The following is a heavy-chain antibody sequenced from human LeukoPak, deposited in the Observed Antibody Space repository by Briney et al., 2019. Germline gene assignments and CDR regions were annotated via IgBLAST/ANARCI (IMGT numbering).Heavy chain of an antibody. CDR1: GYTFTSYA. CDR3: ARRYCSSTSCYDSYYYYMDV. CDR2: INTNTGNP. D-gene: IGHD2-2*01. Sequence: ASVKVSCKASGYTFTSYAMNWVRQATGQGLEWMGWINTNTGNPTYAQGFTGRFVFSLDTSVSTAYLQISSLKAEDTAVYYCARRYCSSTSCYDSYYYYMDVWGKGTTVTVSS. J-gene: IGHJ6*03. V-gene: IGHV7-4-1*02.